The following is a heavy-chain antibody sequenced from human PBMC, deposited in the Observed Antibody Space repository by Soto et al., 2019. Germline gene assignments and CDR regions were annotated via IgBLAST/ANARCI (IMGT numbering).Heavy chain of an antibody. J-gene: IGHJ4*02. V-gene: IGHV1-2*02. CDR1: GYTFTAYY. Sequence: ASVKVSCKASGYTFTAYYIHWVRQAPGQGLEWMGWISPNSRDTNNSKKTLYLQMSSLTAEDSAIYYCARGSTDSYPGSRIFDFWGRGTLVTVSS. CDR2: ISPNSRDT. CDR3: DF. D-gene: IGHD3-10*01.